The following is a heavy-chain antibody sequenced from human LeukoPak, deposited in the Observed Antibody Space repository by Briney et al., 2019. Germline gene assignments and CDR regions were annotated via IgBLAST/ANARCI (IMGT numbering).Heavy chain of an antibody. CDR2: IRYDGSDK. CDR1: GFTFSSYG. CDR3: AREEVGVYDSSGYYFDY. J-gene: IGHJ4*02. V-gene: IGHV3-30*02. D-gene: IGHD3-22*01. Sequence: GGSLRLSCAASGFTFSSYGMHWVRQAPGKGLEWVAFIRYDGSDKYYADSVQGRFTISRDNSKNTLYLQMNSLRAEDTSVYYCAREEVGVYDSSGYYFDYWGQGTLVTVSS.